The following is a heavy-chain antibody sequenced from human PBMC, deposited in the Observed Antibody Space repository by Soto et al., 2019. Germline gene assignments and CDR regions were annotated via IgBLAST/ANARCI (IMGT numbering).Heavy chain of an antibody. CDR2: IWYDGSNK. CDR1: GFTFSSYG. V-gene: IGHV3-33*01. J-gene: IGHJ4*02. D-gene: IGHD6-13*01. CDR3: ASEYSSSWYFDY. Sequence: QVQLVESGGGVVQPGRSLRLSCAASGFTFSSYGMHWVRQAPGKGLEWVAVIWYDGSNKYYADSVKGRFTISRDNSKNTLYLQMNSLRAEDTAVYYCASEYSSSWYFDYWGQGTPVTVSS.